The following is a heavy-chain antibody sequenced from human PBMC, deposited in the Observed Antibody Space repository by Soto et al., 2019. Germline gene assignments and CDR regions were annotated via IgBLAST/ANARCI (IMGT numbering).Heavy chain of an antibody. D-gene: IGHD3-10*01. Sequence: GGSLRLSCAASGFTFSSYWMSWVRQAPGKGLEWVANIKQDGSEKYYVDSVKDRFTISRDNAKNSLYLQMNSLRAEDTAVYYCARGSGGSGSYYNVDSEYYFGYWGQGTLVTVSS. V-gene: IGHV3-7*01. CDR1: GFTFSSYW. CDR3: ARGSGGSGSYYNVDSEYYFGY. CDR2: IKQDGSEK. J-gene: IGHJ4*02.